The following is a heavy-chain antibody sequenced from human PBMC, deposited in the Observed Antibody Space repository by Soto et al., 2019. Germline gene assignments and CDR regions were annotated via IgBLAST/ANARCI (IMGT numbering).Heavy chain of an antibody. D-gene: IGHD6-19*01. CDR1: GYTFTSYG. CDR3: ARESSSGWLNYYYYGMDV. CDR2: ISAYNGNT. Sequence: ASVKVSCKASGYTFTSYGISWVRQAPGQGLEWMGWISAYNGNTNYAQELQGRVTMTTDTSTSTAYMELRSLRSDDTAVYYCARESSSGWLNYYYYGMDVWRQGTTVTVSS. J-gene: IGHJ6*02. V-gene: IGHV1-18*01.